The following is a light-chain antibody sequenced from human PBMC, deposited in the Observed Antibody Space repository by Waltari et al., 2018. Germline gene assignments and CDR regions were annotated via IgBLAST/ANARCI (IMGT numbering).Light chain of an antibody. V-gene: IGKV3-15*01. Sequence: EIVLTQSPATQSASPGERATLSCRAGRSVSKNLAWYQQKPGQAPRLLIYGASTRATGIPARFSGSGSGREFTLTISSLQSEDFAVYCCQQYDNWPRTFGQGTKVEIK. CDR2: GAS. J-gene: IGKJ1*01. CDR1: RSVSKN. CDR3: QQYDNWPRT.